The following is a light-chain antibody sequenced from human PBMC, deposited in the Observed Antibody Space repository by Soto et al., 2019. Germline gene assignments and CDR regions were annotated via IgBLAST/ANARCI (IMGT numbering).Light chain of an antibody. V-gene: IGLV1-40*01. J-gene: IGLJ2*01. CDR3: QSYDSSLRGV. CDR1: SSNIGAGYD. CDR2: GNS. Sequence: QTVVTQPPSVSGAPGQRVTISCTGSSSNIGAGYDVHWYQQLPGTAPKLLIYGNSNRPSGVPDRFSGSKSGTSASLAITGLQAEDEADYYFQSYDSSLRGVFGGGTKVTVL.